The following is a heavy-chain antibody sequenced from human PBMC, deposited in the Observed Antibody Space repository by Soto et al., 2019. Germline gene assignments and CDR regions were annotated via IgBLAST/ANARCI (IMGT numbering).Heavy chain of an antibody. Sequence: VQLQKPAPELGKPSQTLSFTGTVSGGSISGGGYYWGWIRQHQGKALEWIGYIYYSGSTYYNPSLKSRVTISVDTSKNQFSLKLSSVTAADTAVYYCARGRTSSPTPGDYWGQGTLVTVSS. CDR3: ARGRTSSPTPGDY. CDR2: IYYSGST. CDR1: GGSISGGGYY. J-gene: IGHJ4*02. V-gene: IGHV4-31*03. D-gene: IGHD2-2*01.